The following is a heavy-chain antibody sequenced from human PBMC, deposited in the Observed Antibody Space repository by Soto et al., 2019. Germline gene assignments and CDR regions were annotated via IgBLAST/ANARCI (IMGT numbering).Heavy chain of an antibody. J-gene: IGHJ3*02. V-gene: IGHV1-3*01. Sequence: VSVKVSCKASGYTFTSYAMHWVRQAPGQRPEWMGWINAGNGNTKYSQKFQGRVTITRDTSASTAYMELSSLRSEDTAVYYCARVILYCISTSCYGDDAFDIWGQGTMVTV. CDR1: GYTFTSYA. D-gene: IGHD2-2*01. CDR3: ARVILYCISTSCYGDDAFDI. CDR2: INAGNGNT.